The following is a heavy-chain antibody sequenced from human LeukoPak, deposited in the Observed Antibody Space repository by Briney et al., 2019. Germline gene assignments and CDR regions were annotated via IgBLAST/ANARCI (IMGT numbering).Heavy chain of an antibody. Sequence: PGGSLRLSCAASGFTFSGYWKSWVRQAPGKGLEWVANIKQDGSERYYVDSVKGRFTISRDNAKNSLYLQMNSLRAEDTAVYYCARHPFGDYVFDYWGQGTLVTVSS. CDR2: IKQDGSER. V-gene: IGHV3-7*01. CDR3: ARHPFGDYVFDY. D-gene: IGHD4-17*01. CDR1: GFTFSGYW. J-gene: IGHJ4*02.